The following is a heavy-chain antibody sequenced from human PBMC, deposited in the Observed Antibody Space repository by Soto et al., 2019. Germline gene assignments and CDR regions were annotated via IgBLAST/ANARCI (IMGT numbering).Heavy chain of an antibody. CDR1: GGTFSSYA. Sequence: SVKVSCKASGGTFSSYAISWVRQAPGQGLEWMGGIIPIFGTANYAQKFQGRVTITADESTSTAYMELSSLRSEDTAVYYCARDVSDTAMANDYWGQGTLVTVSS. J-gene: IGHJ4*02. V-gene: IGHV1-69*13. CDR3: ARDVSDTAMANDY. D-gene: IGHD5-18*01. CDR2: IIPIFGTA.